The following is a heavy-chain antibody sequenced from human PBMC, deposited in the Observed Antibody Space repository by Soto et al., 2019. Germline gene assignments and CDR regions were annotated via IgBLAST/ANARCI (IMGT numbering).Heavy chain of an antibody. CDR1: GFTFSSYW. J-gene: IGHJ1*01. V-gene: IGHV3-7*01. CDR2: IKQDGSEK. Sequence: PGGSLRLSCAASGFTFSSYWMSWVRQAPGKGLEWVANIKQDGSEKYYVDSVKGRFTISRDNAKNSLYLQMNSLRAEDTAVYYCARMNYYDSSGYYYLPEYFQHWGQGTLVTVSS. D-gene: IGHD3-22*01. CDR3: ARMNYYDSSGYYYLPEYFQH.